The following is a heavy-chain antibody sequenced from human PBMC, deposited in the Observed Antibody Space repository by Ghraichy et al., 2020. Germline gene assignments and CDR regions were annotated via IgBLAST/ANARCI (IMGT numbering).Heavy chain of an antibody. Sequence: GESMNISCAVSGFSLSNYWMHWVRQAPGKGLVWVSRIKTDGSSTIYADSVKGRFTIFRDNAKNTLYLQMNSLRAEDTAVYYCAREYCSGGRCFFGTGGAHFDLWGQGTLVTVSS. V-gene: IGHV3-74*01. CDR1: GFSLSNYW. CDR2: IKTDGSST. CDR3: AREYCSGGRCFFGTGGAHFDL. J-gene: IGHJ4*02. D-gene: IGHD2-15*01.